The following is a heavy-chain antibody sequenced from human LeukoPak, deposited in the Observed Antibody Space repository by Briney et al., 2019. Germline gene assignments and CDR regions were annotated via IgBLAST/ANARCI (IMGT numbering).Heavy chain of an antibody. Sequence: PSETLSLTCTVSGGSISSSSYYWGWIRQPPGKGREWIGSIYYSGSTYYNPSLKSRVTISVDTSKNQFSLKLSSVTAADTAVYYCARHPPTGYWFDPWGQGTLVTVSS. V-gene: IGHV4-39*01. D-gene: IGHD4-17*01. CDR1: GGSISSSSYY. CDR2: IYYSGST. CDR3: ARHPPTGYWFDP. J-gene: IGHJ5*02.